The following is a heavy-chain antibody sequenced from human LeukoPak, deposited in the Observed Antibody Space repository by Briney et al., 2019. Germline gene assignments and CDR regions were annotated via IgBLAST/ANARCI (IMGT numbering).Heavy chain of an antibody. J-gene: IGHJ5*02. CDR1: GYSIRSGYY. V-gene: IGHV4-38-2*02. CDR2: SYHSGST. D-gene: IGHD1-26*01. Sequence: SETLSLTCTVSGYSIRSGYYWAWIRQPPGKGLEWIGSSYHSGSTYYNPSLKSRVTISVDTSKNQFSLKLSSVTAADTAVYYCARDRSGGSYGWFDPWGQGTLVTVSS. CDR3: ARDRSGGSYGWFDP.